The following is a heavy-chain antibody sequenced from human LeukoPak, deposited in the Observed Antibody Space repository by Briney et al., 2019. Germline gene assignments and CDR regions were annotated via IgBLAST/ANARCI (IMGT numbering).Heavy chain of an antibody. CDR3: AREVLTGTTSFDY. CDR2: ISSSSSYI. V-gene: IGHV3-21*01. D-gene: IGHD1-7*01. Sequence: GGSLRLSCAASGFTFRSYWMSWVRQAPGKGLEWVSSISSSSSYIYYADSVKGRFTISRDNAKNSLYLQMNSLRAEDTAVYYCAREVLTGTTSFDYWGQGTLVTVSS. CDR1: GFTFRSYW. J-gene: IGHJ4*02.